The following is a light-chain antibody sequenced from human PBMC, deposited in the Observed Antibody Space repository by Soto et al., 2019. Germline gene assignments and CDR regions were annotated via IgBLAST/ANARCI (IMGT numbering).Light chain of an antibody. CDR2: EVS. CDR1: SSDVGGYNY. CDR3: SSYPSSSIDYV. J-gene: IGLJ1*01. Sequence: HSALTQPASVSGSPGQSITISCTGTSSDVGGYNYVSWYQQHPGKAPKLMIYEVSNRPSGVSNRFSGSKSGNTASLTISGFQAEDEADYYCSSYPSSSIDYVFGTGTKVTVL. V-gene: IGLV2-14*01.